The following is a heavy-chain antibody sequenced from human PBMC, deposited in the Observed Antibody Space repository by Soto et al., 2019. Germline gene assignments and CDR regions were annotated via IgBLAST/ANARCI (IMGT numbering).Heavy chain of an antibody. D-gene: IGHD4-17*01. CDR1: GDAISAYH. J-gene: IGHJ4*02. V-gene: IGHV4-59*01. CDR2: IYYSGST. CDR3: ARDRRATVSTNYFDY. Sequence: QVQLQESGPGLVRPSETLSLTCTVSGDAISAYHWSWIRQPPGKGLEWIGYIYYSGSTNYNPSLKSRGTMPLDTSKNQVSLKLTSVTAADTAVYYCARDRRATVSTNYFDYWGRGALVTVSS.